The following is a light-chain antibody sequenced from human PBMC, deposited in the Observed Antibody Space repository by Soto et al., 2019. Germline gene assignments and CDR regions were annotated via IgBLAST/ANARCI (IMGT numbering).Light chain of an antibody. Sequence: SYELTQPPSVSVSPGQTASITCSGDKLGDNYACWYQQKPGQSPVLVIYQDSKRPSGIPERFSGSNSGNTATLTISGTQAMDEADYYCQAWDSSHYVFGTGTKVTVL. CDR2: QDS. CDR3: QAWDSSHYV. J-gene: IGLJ1*01. CDR1: KLGDNY. V-gene: IGLV3-1*01.